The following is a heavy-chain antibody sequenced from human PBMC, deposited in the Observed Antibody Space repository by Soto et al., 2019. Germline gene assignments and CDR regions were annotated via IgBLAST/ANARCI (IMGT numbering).Heavy chain of an antibody. CDR3: ARRSDTAMVTDYYGMDV. CDR2: IYPGDSDT. D-gene: IGHD5-18*01. Sequence: PVGSLKISGKGSGYSLTSYWIGWVRQMPGKGLEWMGIIYPGDSDTRYSPSFQGQVTISADKSISTAYLQWSSLKASDTAMYYCARRSDTAMVTDYYGMDVWGQGTTVTVSS. J-gene: IGHJ6*02. CDR1: GYSLTSYW. V-gene: IGHV5-51*01.